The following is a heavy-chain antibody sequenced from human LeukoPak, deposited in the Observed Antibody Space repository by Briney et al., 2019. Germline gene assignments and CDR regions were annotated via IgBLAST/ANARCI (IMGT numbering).Heavy chain of an antibody. CDR3: AKDGQQLVLTAFDY. CDR1: GFTFGSYG. V-gene: IGHV3-30*18. CDR2: ISYDGSNK. D-gene: IGHD6-13*01. J-gene: IGHJ4*02. Sequence: PGGSLRLSCAASGFTFGSYGMHWVRQAPGKGLEWVAVISYDGSNKYYADSVKGRFTISRDNSKNTLYLQMNSLRAEDTAVYYCAKDGQQLVLTAFDYWGQGTLVTVSS.